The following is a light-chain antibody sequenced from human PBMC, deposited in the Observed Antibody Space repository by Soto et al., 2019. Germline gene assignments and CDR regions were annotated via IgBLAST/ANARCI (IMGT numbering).Light chain of an antibody. J-gene: IGLJ1*01. CDR1: SDNY. CDR3: SSYTNSRTLL. V-gene: IGLV2-14*01. CDR2: GVT. Sequence: QSALTQPASVSGSPGQSITISCTGTSDNYVSWYQQHPGKVPKLMIHGVTNRPSGVSDRFSGSKSGNTASLTISGLQTEDEADYYCSSYTNSRTLLFGAGTKLIVL.